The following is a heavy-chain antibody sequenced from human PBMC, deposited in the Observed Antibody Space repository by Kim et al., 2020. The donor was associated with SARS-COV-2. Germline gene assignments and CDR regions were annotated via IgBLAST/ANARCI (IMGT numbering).Heavy chain of an antibody. CDR1: GNSISNNTAS. CDR2: TYYWSKWYY. D-gene: IGHD3-16*02. J-gene: IGHJ5*02. V-gene: IGHV6-1*01. Sequence: SQTLSLTCAISGNSISNNTASWHWIRQSPSRGLEWLGKTYYWSKWYYDYAASVKGRITIIPDTPKNQLSLQLNSVTPEDTAVYYCTRGVRTWGQGTLVTVSS. CDR3: TRGVRT.